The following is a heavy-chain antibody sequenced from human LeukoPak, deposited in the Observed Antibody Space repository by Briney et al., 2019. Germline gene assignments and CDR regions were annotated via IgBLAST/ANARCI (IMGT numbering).Heavy chain of an antibody. D-gene: IGHD6-25*01. CDR1: GGTFSSYA. CDR3: ARAGSSRGPFDF. J-gene: IGHJ4*02. CDR2: IIPIFGTA. Sequence: ASVKVSCKASGGTFSSYAISWVRQAPGQGLGWMGGIIPIFGTANYAQKFQGRVTITTDESTSTAYMELSSLKSDDTAVYYCARAGSSRGPFDFWGQGTLVTVSS. V-gene: IGHV1-69*05.